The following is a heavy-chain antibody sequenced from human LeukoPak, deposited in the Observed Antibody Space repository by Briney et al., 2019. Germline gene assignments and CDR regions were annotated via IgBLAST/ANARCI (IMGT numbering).Heavy chain of an antibody. CDR3: ATSITMIVVGLGDYFDY. J-gene: IGHJ4*02. D-gene: IGHD3-22*01. V-gene: IGHV3-30-3*01. CDR2: ISYDGSNK. Sequence: GRSLRLSRAASGFTFSSYAMHWVRQAPGKGLEWVAVISYDGSNKYYADSVKGRFTISRDNSKNTLYLQMNSLRAEDTAVYYCATSITMIVVGLGDYFDYWGQGTLVTVSS. CDR1: GFTFSSYA.